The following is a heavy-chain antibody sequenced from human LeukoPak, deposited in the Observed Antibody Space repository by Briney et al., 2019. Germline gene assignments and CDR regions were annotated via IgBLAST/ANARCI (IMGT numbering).Heavy chain of an antibody. D-gene: IGHD6-13*01. Sequence: GGSLRLSCAASGFTFSSYSMNWVRQAPGKGLEWVSSISSSSSYIYYADSVKGRFTISRDNAKNSLYLQMNGLRAEDTAVYSCARVVGIAAAGTPHWGQGTLVTVSS. CDR2: ISSSSSYI. V-gene: IGHV3-21*01. J-gene: IGHJ4*02. CDR3: ARVVGIAAAGTPH. CDR1: GFTFSSYS.